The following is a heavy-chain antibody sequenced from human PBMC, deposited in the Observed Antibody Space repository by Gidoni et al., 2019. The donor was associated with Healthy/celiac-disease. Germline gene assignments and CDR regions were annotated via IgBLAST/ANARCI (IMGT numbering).Heavy chain of an antibody. V-gene: IGHV3-30-3*01. CDR2: ISYDGSNK. J-gene: IGHJ4*02. CDR1: CFTFSSYA. D-gene: IGHD4-17*01. CDR3: ARDGNYGGNLYFDY. Sequence: QVQLVASGGGVVHPGRSLRLSCSASCFTFSSYAMPRVRQAPGKGLEWVAVISYDGSNKYYADSVKGRFTISRDNSKNTLYLQMNSLRAEDTAVYYCARDGNYGGNLYFDYWGQGTLVTVSS.